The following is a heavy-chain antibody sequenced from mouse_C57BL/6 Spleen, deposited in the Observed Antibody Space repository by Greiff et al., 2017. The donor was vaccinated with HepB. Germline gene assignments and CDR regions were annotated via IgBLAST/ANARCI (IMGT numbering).Heavy chain of an antibody. CDR1: GFTFSNYW. J-gene: IGHJ2*01. Sequence: ESGGGLVQPGGSMKLSCVASGFTFSNYWMNWVRQSPEKGLEWVAQIRLKSDNYATHYAESVKGRFTISRDDSKSSVYLQMNNLRAEDTGIYYCTGRGTSLDYWGQGTTLTVSS. D-gene: IGHD2-14*01. CDR3: TGRGTSLDY. V-gene: IGHV6-3*01. CDR2: IRLKSDNYAT.